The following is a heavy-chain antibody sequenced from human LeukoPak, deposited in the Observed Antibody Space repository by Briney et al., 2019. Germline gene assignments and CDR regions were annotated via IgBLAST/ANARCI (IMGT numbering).Heavy chain of an antibody. Sequence: SGGSLRLSCAASGFTFSSYWMSWVRQAPGKGLEWVSSISSSSSYIYYADSVKGRFTISRDNAKNSLYLQMNSLRAEDTAVYYCAREWIQLWYCDYWGQGTLVTVSS. J-gene: IGHJ4*02. V-gene: IGHV3-21*01. D-gene: IGHD5-18*01. CDR1: GFTFSSYW. CDR2: ISSSSSYI. CDR3: AREWIQLWYCDY.